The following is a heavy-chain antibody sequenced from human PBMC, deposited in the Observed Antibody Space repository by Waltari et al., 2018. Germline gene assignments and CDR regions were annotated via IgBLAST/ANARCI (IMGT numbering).Heavy chain of an antibody. D-gene: IGHD1-1*01. V-gene: IGHV3-7*01. CDR3: ARDENWNYYYMDV. Sequence: EVQLVESGGGLVQPGGSLRLSCAASGFTFSRFWMSWVRQAPGKGLEWVANIKEDGSEKPDVDSVKGRFTISRDNAKNSLYLQMNILEAEDTTVYYCARDENWNYYYMDVWGKGTAVTVSS. CDR1: GFTFSRFW. CDR2: IKEDGSEK. J-gene: IGHJ6*03.